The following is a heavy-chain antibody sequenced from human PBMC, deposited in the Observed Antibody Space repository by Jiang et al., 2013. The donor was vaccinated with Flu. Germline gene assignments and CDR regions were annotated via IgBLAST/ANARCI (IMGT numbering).Heavy chain of an antibody. CDR3: ARDPYAPTVPHRGLDP. CDR2: IESSGATT. J-gene: IGHJ5*02. V-gene: IGHV3-48*03. D-gene: IGHD4-17*01. Sequence: VQLLESGGGLVQPGGSLRLSCAASGFTFSNYDMNWVRQAPGKGLEWVSYIESSGATTHYADSVKGRFTISRDNAKNSLYLQMNSLRAEDTAVCYCARDPYAPTVPHRGLDPWGQGTLVTVSS. CDR1: GFTFSNYD.